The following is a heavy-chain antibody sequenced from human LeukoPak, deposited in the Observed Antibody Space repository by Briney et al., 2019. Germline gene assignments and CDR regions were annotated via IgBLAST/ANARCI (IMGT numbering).Heavy chain of an antibody. CDR2: IYTNDNM. CDR3: ARANGHERVDGDVDRRFDY. D-gene: IGHD4-17*01. J-gene: IGHJ4*02. Sequence: PSETLSLTCTVSGDSISSGGHYWTWIRQPAGKGLEWIGRIYTNDNMDYNPSLRSRVTISIDTSKNQFSMNFRSVTAADTAVYYSARANGHERVDGDVDRRFDYWGQGARVTVSS. V-gene: IGHV4-61*02. CDR1: GDSISSGGHY.